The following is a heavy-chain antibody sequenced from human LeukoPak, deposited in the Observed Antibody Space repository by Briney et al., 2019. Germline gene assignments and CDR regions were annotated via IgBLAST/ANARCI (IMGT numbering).Heavy chain of an antibody. CDR1: GYTFSGHY. V-gene: IGHV1-2*06. Sequence: ASVKVSCKASGYTFSGHYMHWVRQAPGQGLEWMGRINPNSGGTNYAQKFQGRVTMTRDTSISTAYMELSRLRSGDTAVYYCAREFVDSRDYYSLWYFDLWGRGTLVTVSS. CDR2: INPNSGGT. D-gene: IGHD3-22*01. CDR3: AREFVDSRDYYSLWYFDL. J-gene: IGHJ2*01.